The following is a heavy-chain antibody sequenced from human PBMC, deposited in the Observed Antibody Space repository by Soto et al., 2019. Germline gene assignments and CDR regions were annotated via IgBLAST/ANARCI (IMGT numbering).Heavy chain of an antibody. CDR3: AKDIYYYDSSGPSFFEY. V-gene: IGHV3-9*01. CDR1: GFTFDDYA. CDR2: ISWNSGSI. J-gene: IGHJ4*02. D-gene: IGHD3-22*01. Sequence: PVGSLRLSGAASGFTFDDYAMHWVRQAPGKGLEWVSGISWNSGSIGYADSVKGRFTISRDNAKNSLYLQMNSLRAEDTALYYCAKDIYYYDSSGPSFFEYWGQGTLVTVSS.